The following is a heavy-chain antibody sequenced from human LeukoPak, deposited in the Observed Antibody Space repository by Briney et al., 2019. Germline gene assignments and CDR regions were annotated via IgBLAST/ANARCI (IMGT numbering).Heavy chain of an antibody. Sequence: GGSLRLSCAASGFTFSSYAMTWVRQAPGKGLEWVSGISSSGGTTYHADSVKGRFTISRDNSKNTLYLQMNSLRAEDMAVYYCVRKASYYDSSEDGYFDLWGRGTLVTVSS. V-gene: IGHV3-23*01. CDR1: GFTFSSYA. D-gene: IGHD3-22*01. CDR2: ISSSGGTT. J-gene: IGHJ2*01. CDR3: VRKASYYDSSEDGYFDL.